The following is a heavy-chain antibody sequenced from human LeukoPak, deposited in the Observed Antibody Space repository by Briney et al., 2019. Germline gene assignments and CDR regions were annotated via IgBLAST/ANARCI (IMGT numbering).Heavy chain of an antibody. CDR1: GFTFSSYY. V-gene: IGHV3-23*01. D-gene: IGHD6-13*01. J-gene: IGHJ4*02. CDR2: ISVSGDWT. CDR3: ANYRQSITAAGNSREFADY. Sequence: GGSLRLSCEASGFTFSSYYMIWVRQAPGKGLEWVSVISVSGDWTYYADSVKGRFTISRDNSKNTLYLQMNSLRAEDTAVYYCANYRQSITAAGNSREFADYWGPGTLVTVSS.